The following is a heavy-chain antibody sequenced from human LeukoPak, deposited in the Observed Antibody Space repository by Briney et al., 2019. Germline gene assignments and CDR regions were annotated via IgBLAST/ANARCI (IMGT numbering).Heavy chain of an antibody. CDR2: ISWDGGST. J-gene: IGHJ4*02. CDR3: AKDKAYYGSGSPLDY. D-gene: IGHD3-10*01. V-gene: IGHV3-43*01. CDR1: GFNFDDYT. Sequence: GGSLRLSCAASGFNFDDYTMYWVRQAPGKGLEWVSLISWDGGSTYYADSVKGRFTMSRDNSKNSLYLQMNSLRTEDTALYYCAKDKAYYGSGSPLDYWGQGTLVTVSS.